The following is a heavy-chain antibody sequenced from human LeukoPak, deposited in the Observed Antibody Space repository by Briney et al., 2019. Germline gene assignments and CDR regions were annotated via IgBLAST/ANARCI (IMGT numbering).Heavy chain of an antibody. Sequence: GGSLRLSCAASGSTFSSYGMHWVRQAPGKGLEWVAVIWYDGSNKYYADSVKGRFTISRDNSKNTLYLQMNSLRAEDTAVYYCARERLAYCGGDCSELDYWGQGTLVTVYS. CDR3: ARERLAYCGGDCSELDY. D-gene: IGHD2-21*02. J-gene: IGHJ4*02. CDR2: IWYDGSNK. V-gene: IGHV3-33*01. CDR1: GSTFSSYG.